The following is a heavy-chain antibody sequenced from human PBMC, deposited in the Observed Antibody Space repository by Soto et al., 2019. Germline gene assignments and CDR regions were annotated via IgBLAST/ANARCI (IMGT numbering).Heavy chain of an antibody. Sequence: PGGSLRLSCAASGFAFISHAMNWVRQAPGKGLEWVSGISGSGGRTYYADSVKGRFTISRDNSKNTLDLQMNSLRAEDTAVYYCAKGRYSYDSSGHDYWGLGTLVTVSS. CDR1: GFAFISHA. D-gene: IGHD3-22*01. V-gene: IGHV3-23*01. CDR3: AKGRYSYDSSGHDY. CDR2: ISGSGGRT. J-gene: IGHJ4*02.